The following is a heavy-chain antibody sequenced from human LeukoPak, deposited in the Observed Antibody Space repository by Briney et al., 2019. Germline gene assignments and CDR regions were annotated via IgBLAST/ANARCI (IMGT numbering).Heavy chain of an antibody. CDR2: ISEDGRRR. V-gene: IGHV3-7*01. D-gene: IGHD3-16*01. Sequence: PGRSLRLSCAASGFTFSSYGMHWVRQAPGKGLEWVAHISEDGRRRDYVDSLRGRFTISRDNAKDSLFLELNSLRDEDTAVYYCARDWGWAFDPWGQGTLVTVFS. CDR3: ARDWGWAFDP. J-gene: IGHJ5*02. CDR1: GFTFSSYG.